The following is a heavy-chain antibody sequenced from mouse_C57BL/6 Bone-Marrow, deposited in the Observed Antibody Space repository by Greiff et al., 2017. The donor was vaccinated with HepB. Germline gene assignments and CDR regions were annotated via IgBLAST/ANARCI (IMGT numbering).Heavy chain of an antibody. V-gene: IGHV1-9*01. CDR3: ARGDGYYSFAY. CDR1: GYTFTGYW. D-gene: IGHD2-3*01. CDR2: ILTGSGST. J-gene: IGHJ3*01. Sequence: VQLQQSGAELMKPGASVKLSCKATGYTFTGYWIEWVKQRPGHGLEWIGEILTGSGSTNYNEKFKGKATFTADTSSNTAYMQLSRLTTEDSAIYYCARGDGYYSFAYWGQGTLVTVSA.